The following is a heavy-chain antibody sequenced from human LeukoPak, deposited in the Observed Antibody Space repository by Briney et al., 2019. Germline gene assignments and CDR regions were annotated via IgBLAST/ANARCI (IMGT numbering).Heavy chain of an antibody. CDR1: GFTFSDYY. Sequence: GGSLRLSCAASGFTFSDYYMSWIRQAPGKGLEWVSYISSSGSTIYYADSVKGRFTISRDNAKNSLYLQMNSLRAEDTAVYYCARDPRYCSRTSCYPPDWYFDLWGRGTLVTVSS. CDR3: ARDPRYCSRTSCYPPDWYFDL. D-gene: IGHD2-2*01. CDR2: ISSSGSTI. J-gene: IGHJ2*01. V-gene: IGHV3-11*01.